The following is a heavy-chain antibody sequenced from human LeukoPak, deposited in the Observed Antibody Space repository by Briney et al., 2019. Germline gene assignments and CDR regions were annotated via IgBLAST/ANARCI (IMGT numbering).Heavy chain of an antibody. CDR3: VRPGGCGGAASLMEF. V-gene: IGHV4-39*01. CDR2: VFDRMTA. CDR1: VVSLSTITHC. D-gene: IGHD2-15*01. Sequence: PETLSLTCTVSVVSLSTITHCWGWTRQPPGRGLEWIACVFDRMTANYNASLRSRVPPSVDRSMKQVSLKQSPVTATHTATFYCVRPGGCGGAASLMEFWGQGTLVTVSS. J-gene: IGHJ4*02.